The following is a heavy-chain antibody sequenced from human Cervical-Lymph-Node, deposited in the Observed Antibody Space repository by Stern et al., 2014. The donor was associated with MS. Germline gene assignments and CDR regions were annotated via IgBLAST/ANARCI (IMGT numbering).Heavy chain of an antibody. J-gene: IGHJ4*02. CDR1: GYTFSRYY. Sequence: VQLVESGPDMRKPGTSVKVSCKASGYTFSRYYINWVRQAPGQGLEWMGRINTNGGSARCAHKLQGRVHMTTDTSTSTACKDLSNLTSEDTAVYDFARDDDVQWLAGGYFDPWGQGTLVTVSS. V-gene: IGHV1-46*03. D-gene: IGHD6-19*01. CDR3: ARDDDVQWLAGGYFDP. CDR2: INTNGGSA.